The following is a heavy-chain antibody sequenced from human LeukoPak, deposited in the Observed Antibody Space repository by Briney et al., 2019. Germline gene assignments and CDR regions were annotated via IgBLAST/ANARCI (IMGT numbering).Heavy chain of an antibody. CDR3: ARGRGYCSGGSCYSRWFDP. J-gene: IGHJ5*02. Sequence: SVKVSCKASGGTFSSYAISWVRQAPGQGLEWMGEIIPIFGTANYAQKFQGRVTITADESTSTAYMELSSLRSEDTAVYYCARGRGYCSGGSCYSRWFDPWGQGTLVTVSS. CDR1: GGTFSSYA. CDR2: IIPIFGTA. D-gene: IGHD2-15*01. V-gene: IGHV1-69*13.